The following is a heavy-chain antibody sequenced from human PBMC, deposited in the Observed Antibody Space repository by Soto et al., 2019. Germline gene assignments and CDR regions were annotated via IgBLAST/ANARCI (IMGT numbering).Heavy chain of an antibody. CDR1: GFIFSAYT. D-gene: IGHD3-16*01. J-gene: IGHJ1*01. Sequence: QRLSCAASGFIFSAYTMNWVRQAPGKGLEWLSSISDDSSYIDYADSLRGRFTVSRENARNSLYLQIDSLGVEDTAVYYCVTPYYFNHLGPGTLVSVSS. CDR3: VTPYYFNH. V-gene: IGHV3-21*06. CDR2: ISDDSSYI.